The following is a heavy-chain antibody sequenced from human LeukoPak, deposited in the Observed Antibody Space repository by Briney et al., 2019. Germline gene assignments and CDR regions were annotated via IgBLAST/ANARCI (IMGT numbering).Heavy chain of an antibody. Sequence: SETLSLTCTVSGGSISGYYWSWIRQPPGKGLEWIGYIYYSGNSNYNPSLKSRVTIAVDTPKNQFSLKLSSVTAADTAVYYCARDRGSSGWFDYWGQGTLVTVSS. CDR1: GGSISGYY. CDR2: IYYSGNS. D-gene: IGHD6-19*01. V-gene: IGHV4-59*01. CDR3: ARDRGSSGWFDY. J-gene: IGHJ4*02.